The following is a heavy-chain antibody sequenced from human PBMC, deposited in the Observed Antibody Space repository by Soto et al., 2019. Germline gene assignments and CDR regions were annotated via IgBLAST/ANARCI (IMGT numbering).Heavy chain of an antibody. CDR1: GYTFTSYG. CDR3: ARDLADIVVVPAPMDV. D-gene: IGHD2-2*01. Sequence: QVQLVQSGAEVKKPGASVKVSCKASGYTFTSYGISWVRQAPGQGLEWMGWISAYNGNTNYAQKLQGRVTMTTDTATSTANMELSSLRSDDTAVYYCARDLADIVVVPAPMDVWGQGTTVTVSS. J-gene: IGHJ6*02. CDR2: ISAYNGNT. V-gene: IGHV1-18*01.